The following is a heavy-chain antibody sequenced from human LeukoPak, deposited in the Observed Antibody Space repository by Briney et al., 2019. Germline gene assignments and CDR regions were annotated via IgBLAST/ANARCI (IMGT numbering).Heavy chain of an antibody. Sequence: GGSLRLSCAATGFTLSSYWMHWVRQVPGKGLVWVSRIKTDGSSAGYADSVKGRFTISRDNAKNTLYLLMNSLRAEDTAVYYCARETLTHVDAFDVRGRGTMVTVSS. J-gene: IGHJ3*01. V-gene: IGHV3-74*01. CDR2: IKTDGSSA. CDR3: ARETLTHVDAFDV. CDR1: GFTLSSYW.